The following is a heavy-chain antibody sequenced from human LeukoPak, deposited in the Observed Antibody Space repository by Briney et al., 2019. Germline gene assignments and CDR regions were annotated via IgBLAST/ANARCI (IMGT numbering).Heavy chain of an antibody. V-gene: IGHV4-34*01. Sequence: PSETLSLTCAVYGGSFSGYYWSWIRQPPGKGLEWIGEINHSGSTNYNPSLKSRVTISADTSKNQYSLKLSSVTAADTAVYYCARGSFGSGSYAFDYWGQGTLVTVSS. D-gene: IGHD3-10*01. CDR2: INHSGST. CDR3: ARGSFGSGSYAFDY. CDR1: GGSFSGYY. J-gene: IGHJ4*02.